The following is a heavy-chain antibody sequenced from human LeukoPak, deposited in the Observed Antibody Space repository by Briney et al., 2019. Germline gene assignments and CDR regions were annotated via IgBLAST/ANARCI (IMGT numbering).Heavy chain of an antibody. CDR1: DASITSYY. Sequence: PSETLSLTCTVSDASITSYYWSWIRQPPGEGLEWIGYISFGGSTDYNPSLKSRVTISLDTSKNQFSLRLTSVTAADTAVYYCARDQTGIPPDYCYGLDVWGQGTTVTVSS. CDR2: ISFGGST. CDR3: ARDQTGIPPDYCYGLDV. J-gene: IGHJ6*02. D-gene: IGHD2-2*02. V-gene: IGHV4-59*01.